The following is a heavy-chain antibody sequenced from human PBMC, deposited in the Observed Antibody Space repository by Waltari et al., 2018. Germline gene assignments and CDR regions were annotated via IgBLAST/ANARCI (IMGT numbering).Heavy chain of an antibody. D-gene: IGHD5-18*01. CDR3: AGTDSYGYYYGMDV. J-gene: IGHJ6*02. Sequence: QVQLQESGPGLVKPSETLSLTCTVPGGSISSYYWSWIRQPPGKGLEWIGYIYYSGSTNYNPSLKSRVTISVDTSKNQFSLKLSPVTAADTAVYYCAGTDSYGYYYGMDVWGQGTTVTVSS. V-gene: IGHV4-59*01. CDR2: IYYSGST. CDR1: GGSISSYY.